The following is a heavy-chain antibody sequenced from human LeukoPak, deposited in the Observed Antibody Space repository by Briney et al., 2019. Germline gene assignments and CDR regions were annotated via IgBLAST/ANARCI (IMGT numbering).Heavy chain of an antibody. D-gene: IGHD3-3*01. V-gene: IGHV4-59*01. CDR1: GGSISSYY. CDR3: ARANARHDFWSGYPEDFDY. J-gene: IGHJ4*02. CDR2: IYYSGST. Sequence: SETLSLTCTVSGGSISSYYWSWIRQPPGKGLEWIGYIYYSGSTNYNPSLKSRVTISVDTSKNQFSLKLSSVTAADTAVYYCARANARHDFWSGYPEDFDYWGQGTLVTVAS.